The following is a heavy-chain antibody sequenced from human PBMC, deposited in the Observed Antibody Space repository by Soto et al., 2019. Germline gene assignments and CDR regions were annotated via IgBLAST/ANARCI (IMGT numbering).Heavy chain of an antibody. CDR2: ISGSGGAT. D-gene: IGHD6-13*01. CDR1: GFFFTSYA. Sequence: GGSLRLSCAACGFFFTSYAMNWVRQAPGKGLEWVSGISGSGGATSYAASVKGRFTISRDNSKNTLYLQMNSLRADDTAVYYCAKDAIMVSSSYNYFDYWGQGTLVTVSS. V-gene: IGHV3-23*01. CDR3: AKDAIMVSSSYNYFDY. J-gene: IGHJ4*02.